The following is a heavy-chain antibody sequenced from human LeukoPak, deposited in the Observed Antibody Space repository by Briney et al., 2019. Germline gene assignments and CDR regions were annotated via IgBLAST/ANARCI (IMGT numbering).Heavy chain of an antibody. D-gene: IGHD3-3*01. Sequence: PGGSLRLSGAASGFTFSDYYMSWIRQAPGKGLEWVSYISSSGSTIYYADSVKGRFTISRDNAKNSLYLQMNSLRAEDTAVYYCASPRLLRFLADDAFDIWGQGTMVTVSS. J-gene: IGHJ3*02. CDR3: ASPRLLRFLADDAFDI. V-gene: IGHV3-11*01. CDR2: ISSSGSTI. CDR1: GFTFSDYY.